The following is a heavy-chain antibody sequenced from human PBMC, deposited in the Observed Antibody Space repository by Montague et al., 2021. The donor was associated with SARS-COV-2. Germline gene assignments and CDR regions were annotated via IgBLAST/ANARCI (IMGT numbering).Heavy chain of an antibody. CDR2: ISYDGSTT. J-gene: IGHJ4*02. D-gene: IGHD3-16*02. CDR3: ARDSMITFGGLITSEAYYFDY. Sequence: SLRLSCAASGFTFSSYSMHWVRQAPGKGLEWVAVISYDGSTTYYADSVKGRFTISRDNSKNTLYLQMNSLRGEDTAVYYCARDSMITFGGLITSEAYYFDYWGQGTLVTVSS. V-gene: IGHV3-30*03. CDR1: GFTFSSYS.